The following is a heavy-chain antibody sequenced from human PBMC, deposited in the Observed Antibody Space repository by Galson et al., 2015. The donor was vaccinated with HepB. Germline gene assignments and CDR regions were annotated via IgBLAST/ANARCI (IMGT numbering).Heavy chain of an antibody. CDR2: ISGSGGST. J-gene: IGHJ4*02. Sequence: SLRLSCAASGFTFSSYAMSWVRQAPGKGLEWVSAISGSGGSTYYADSVKGRFTISRDNSKNTLYLQMNSLRAEDTAVYYCAKIGSGWYRENYWGQGTLVTVSS. CDR1: GFTFSSYA. CDR3: AKIGSGWYRENY. V-gene: IGHV3-23*01. D-gene: IGHD6-19*01.